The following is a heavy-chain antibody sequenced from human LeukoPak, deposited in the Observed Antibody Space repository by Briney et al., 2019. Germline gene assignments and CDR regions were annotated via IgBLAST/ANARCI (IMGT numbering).Heavy chain of an antibody. CDR3: ARDMVRKYNWFDP. V-gene: IGHV4-39*07. CDR2: TYYSGST. J-gene: IGHJ5*02. D-gene: IGHD3-10*01. Sequence: SETLSLTCTVSGGSISSSSYYWGWIRQPPGKGLEWIGSTYYSGSTYYNPSLKSRVTISVDTSKNQFSLKLSSVTAADTAVYYCARDMVRKYNWFDPWGQGTLVTVSS. CDR1: GGSISSSSYY.